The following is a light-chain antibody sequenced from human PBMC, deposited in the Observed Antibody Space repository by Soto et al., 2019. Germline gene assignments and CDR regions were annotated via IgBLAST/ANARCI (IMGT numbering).Light chain of an antibody. CDR1: ESISRH. J-gene: IGKJ5*01. V-gene: IGKV1-39*01. Sequence: DIQMTQSPSSLSAFVGDRVTITCRASESISRHLNWYQQKPGKAPKLLIYAASSLQNGVPSRFSGGGSGTDFTLTISNLQPADFATYYCQQSYSTPSITFGHGTRLEMK. CDR3: QQSYSTPSIT. CDR2: AAS.